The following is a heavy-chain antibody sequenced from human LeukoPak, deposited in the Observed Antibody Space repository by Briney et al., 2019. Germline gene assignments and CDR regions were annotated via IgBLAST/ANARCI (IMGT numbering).Heavy chain of an antibody. Sequence: SETLSLTCTVSGGSISAFHWGWIRQPPGKGLEWIGYIYYSGSTNYNPSLKSRVTISVDTSKNQFSLKLSSVTAADTAVYYCARVPAPYYYDSGAFDIWGQGTMVTVSS. CDR1: GGSISAFH. D-gene: IGHD3-22*01. J-gene: IGHJ3*02. V-gene: IGHV4-59*01. CDR3: ARVPAPYYYDSGAFDI. CDR2: IYYSGST.